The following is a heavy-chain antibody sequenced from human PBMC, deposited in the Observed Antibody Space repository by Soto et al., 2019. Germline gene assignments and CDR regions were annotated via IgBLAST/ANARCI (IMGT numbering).Heavy chain of an antibody. D-gene: IGHD6-25*01. Sequence: PSETLSLTCTVSGVSTNNSDFLWGWVRQPPGKGLEWIGTIYFTGNTYYTPSLKSRLTMSIDTSKNEFSLRLNSVTAADTAVYYCAGQTFTIAAASYGRSNWFDPWGPGTLVTVSS. CDR1: GVSTNNSDFL. CDR2: IYFTGNT. V-gene: IGHV4-39*01. CDR3: AGQTFTIAAASYGRSNWFDP. J-gene: IGHJ5*02.